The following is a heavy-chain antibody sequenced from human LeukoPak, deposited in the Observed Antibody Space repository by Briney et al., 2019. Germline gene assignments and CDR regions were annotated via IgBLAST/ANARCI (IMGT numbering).Heavy chain of an antibody. Sequence: ASVKVSCKASGYTFTGSYMHWVRQAPGQGLEWMGWINPNSGGTNYARKFQGRVTMTRDTSISTAYLELSSLRSDDTAVFYCARGTKVGAETRGDTFDIWGQGTMVTVSS. J-gene: IGHJ3*02. D-gene: IGHD1-26*01. CDR3: ARGTKVGAETRGDTFDI. V-gene: IGHV1-2*02. CDR1: GYTFTGSY. CDR2: INPNSGGT.